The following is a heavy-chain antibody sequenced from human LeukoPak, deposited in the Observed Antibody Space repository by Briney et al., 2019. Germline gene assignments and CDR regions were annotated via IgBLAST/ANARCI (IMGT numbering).Heavy chain of an antibody. D-gene: IGHD3-10*01. CDR2: IYYSGST. CDR3: ARAAWFGADWFDP. V-gene: IGHV4-59*01. Sequence: SETLSLTCTVSGGSISSYYWSWIRQPPGKGLEWIGYIYYSGSTNYNPSLKSRVTISVDTSKNQFSLKLSSVTAADTAVYYCARAAWFGADWFDPWGQGTLATVSS. CDR1: GGSISSYY. J-gene: IGHJ5*02.